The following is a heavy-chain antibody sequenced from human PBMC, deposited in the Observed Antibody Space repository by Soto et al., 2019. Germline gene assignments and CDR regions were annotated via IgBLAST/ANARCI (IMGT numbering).Heavy chain of an antibody. J-gene: IGHJ6*02. D-gene: IGHD2-21*02. V-gene: IGHV1-46*01. CDR1: GYTFTSYY. CDR2: INPSGGST. CDR3: ARDSLQHIVVVTATPYGMDV. Sequence: ASVKVSCKASGYTFTSYYMHWVRQAPGQGLEWMGIINPSGGSTSYAQKFQGRVTMTRDTSTSTVYMELSSLRSEDTAVYYCARDSLQHIVVVTATPYGMDVWGQGTTVTVS.